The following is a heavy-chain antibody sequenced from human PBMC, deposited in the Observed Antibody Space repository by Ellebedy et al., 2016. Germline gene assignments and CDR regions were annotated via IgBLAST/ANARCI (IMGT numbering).Heavy chain of an antibody. D-gene: IGHD2-15*01. J-gene: IGHJ5*02. CDR3: ARGGFCGGGTCYLFDP. CDR2: IIFRTP. V-gene: IGHV1-69*13. CDR1: GGTFSSNYG. Sequence: SVKVSXKASGGTFSSNYGISWLRQAPGQGLQWIGGIIFRTPHYAHNFQGRVTITADESTNTVSMDLNSLRSDDTAVYYCARGGFCGGGTCYLFDPWGQGTLVTVSS.